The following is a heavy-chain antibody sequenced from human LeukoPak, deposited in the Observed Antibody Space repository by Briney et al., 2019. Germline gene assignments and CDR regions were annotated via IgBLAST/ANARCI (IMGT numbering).Heavy chain of an antibody. J-gene: IGHJ4*02. CDR2: ISGSGVST. D-gene: IGHD2-15*01. Sequence: PGGSLRLSCAASGFRFSSYAMSWVRQAPGKGLEWVSAISGSGVSTYYADSVKGRFTVSRDNSKNTLYLQMNSLRAEDTAVYSCAKGRASGGIDYWGQGTLVTVSS. CDR3: AKGRASGGIDY. V-gene: IGHV3-23*01. CDR1: GFRFSSYA.